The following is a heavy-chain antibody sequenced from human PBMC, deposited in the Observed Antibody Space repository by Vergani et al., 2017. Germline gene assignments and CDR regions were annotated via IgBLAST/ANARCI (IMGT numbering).Heavy chain of an antibody. D-gene: IGHD3-10*01. J-gene: IGHJ6*02. CDR1: GYSFTSYW. Sequence: EVQLVQSGAEVKKPGESLKISCKGSGYSFTSYWIGWVRQMPGKGLEWMGIIYPGDSDTRYSPSFQGQVTISADKSISTAYLQWSSLKASDTAMYYCARDRGDLYGSGSYRPKYYYYYYGMDVWGQGTTVTVSS. V-gene: IGHV5-51*01. CDR3: ARDRGDLYGSGSYRPKYYYYYYGMDV. CDR2: IYPGDSDT.